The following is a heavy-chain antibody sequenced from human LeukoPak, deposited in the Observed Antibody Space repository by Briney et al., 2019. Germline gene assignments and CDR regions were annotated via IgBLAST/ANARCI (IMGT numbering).Heavy chain of an antibody. V-gene: IGHV1-46*01. CDR2: INPSGGST. J-gene: IGHJ6*03. Sequence: GASVKVSCKASGYTFTSYYMHWVRQAPGQGLEWMGIINPSGGSTSYAQKFQGRVTMTRDTSTSTVYTELSSLRSEDTAVYYCARDPVASTYYYYYYMDVWGKGTTVTISS. CDR3: ARDPVASTYYYYYYMDV. D-gene: IGHD6-19*01. CDR1: GYTFTSYY.